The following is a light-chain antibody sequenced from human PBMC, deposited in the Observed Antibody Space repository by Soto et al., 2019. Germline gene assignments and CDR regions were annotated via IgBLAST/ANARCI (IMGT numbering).Light chain of an antibody. J-gene: IGLJ2*01. Sequence: QSVLTQPASVSGSPGQSMTISCTGTSSDVGSYNLVSWYQQHPGKAPKLMIYEGSKRPSGVSNRFSGSKSGNTASLTISGLQTEDEADYYCCSYAGSSTHVVFGGGTKLIVL. CDR2: EGS. CDR3: CSYAGSSTHVV. CDR1: SSDVGSYNL. V-gene: IGLV2-23*01.